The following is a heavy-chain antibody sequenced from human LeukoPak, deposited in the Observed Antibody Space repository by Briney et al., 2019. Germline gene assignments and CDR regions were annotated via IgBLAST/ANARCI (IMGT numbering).Heavy chain of an antibody. D-gene: IGHD3-3*01. J-gene: IGHJ4*02. CDR1: GFTFSSYG. CDR2: ISYDGSNK. Sequence: GRSLRLSCAASGFTFSSYGMHWVRQAPGKGLEWVAVISYDGSNKYYADSVKGRFTISRDNSKNTLYLQMNSLRVEDTAVYYCAKSSGDDFWSGYYDYWGQGTLVTVS. CDR3: AKSSGDDFWSGYYDY. V-gene: IGHV3-30*18.